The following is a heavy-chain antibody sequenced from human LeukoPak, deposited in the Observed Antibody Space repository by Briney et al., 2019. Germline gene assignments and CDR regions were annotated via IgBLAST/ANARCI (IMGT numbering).Heavy chain of an antibody. Sequence: PSETLSLTCTVSGGSISSSSYYWGWIRQPPGKGLEWIGSIYYSGSTYYNPSLKSRVTISVDTSKNQFSLKLSSVTAADTAVYYCARVGDHFDCWGQGTLVTVSS. CDR1: GGSISSSSYY. J-gene: IGHJ4*02. V-gene: IGHV4-39*07. CDR3: ARVGDHFDC. D-gene: IGHD3-10*01. CDR2: IYYSGST.